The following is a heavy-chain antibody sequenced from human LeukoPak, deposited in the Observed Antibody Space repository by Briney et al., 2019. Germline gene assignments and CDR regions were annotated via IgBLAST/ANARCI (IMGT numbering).Heavy chain of an antibody. CDR2: INPNNGGT. J-gene: IGHJ5*02. Sequence: ASAKVSCKASGYSFTAHYTHWVRQAPGQGLEWMGWINPNNGGTTYARKFQGRVTMPRNTPISTGYMKLSSLNSDDTAVYYCARRLGDTSVYSSALSLDPWGQGTLVTASP. V-gene: IGHV1-2*02. D-gene: IGHD3-9*01. CDR3: ARRLGDTSVYSSALSLDP. CDR1: GYSFTAHY.